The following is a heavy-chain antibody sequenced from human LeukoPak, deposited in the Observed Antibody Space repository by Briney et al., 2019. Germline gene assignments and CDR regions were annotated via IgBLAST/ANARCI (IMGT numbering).Heavy chain of an antibody. CDR2: IYYSGST. J-gene: IGHJ5*02. Sequence: PSETLSLTCTVSGGSISSSSYYWGWIRQPPGKGLEWIGSIYYSGSTYYNPSLKSRVTISVDTSKNQFSLKLSSVTAADTAVYYCARDLWITRVRGPTFDPWGQGTLVTVSS. D-gene: IGHD3-10*01. CDR3: ARDLWITRVRGPTFDP. V-gene: IGHV4-39*07. CDR1: GGSISSSSYY.